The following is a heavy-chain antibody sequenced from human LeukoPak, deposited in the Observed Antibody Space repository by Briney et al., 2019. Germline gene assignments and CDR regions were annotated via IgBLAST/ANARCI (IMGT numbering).Heavy chain of an antibody. V-gene: IGHV1-46*01. CDR2: INPSGGST. CDR1: GYTFTSYY. J-gene: IGHJ4*02. CDR3: ATDGEGYCGGDCFGS. D-gene: IGHD2-15*01. Sequence: GASVKVSCKASGYTFTSYYMHWVRQAPGQGLEWMGIINPSGGSTSYAQKFQGRVTMTRDMSTSTVYMELSSLRSEDTAVYYCATDGEGYCGGDCFGSWGQGTLVTVSS.